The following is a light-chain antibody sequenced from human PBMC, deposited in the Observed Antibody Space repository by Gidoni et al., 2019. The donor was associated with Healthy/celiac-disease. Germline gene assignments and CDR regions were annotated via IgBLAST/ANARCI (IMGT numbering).Light chain of an antibody. CDR3: QQYNNWPPGS. CDR2: CGC. CDR1: QSACGN. V-gene: IGKV3-15*01. Sequence: ATQACAAGKRPTLTCRASQSACGNVSWHQQNHSQDPRALIYCGCTRATGIRATVSGRGSGTELTLTISSLQSEDFAVYYCQQYNNWPPGSFGGGTKVEIK. J-gene: IGKJ4*01.